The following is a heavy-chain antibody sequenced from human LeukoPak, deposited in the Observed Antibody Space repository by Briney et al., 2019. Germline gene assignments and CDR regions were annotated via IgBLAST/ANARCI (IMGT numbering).Heavy chain of an antibody. CDR1: GYTFTEYY. Sequence: ASVKVSCKASGYTFTEYYVHWVRQAPGQRLEWMGWINPKNGGTNYAQKFQGRIAMTRDTSISTVYMELTRLTSDDTAVYYCARVGSIAARPGLYYMDVWGKGTTVTVSS. V-gene: IGHV1-2*02. D-gene: IGHD6-6*01. CDR3: ARVGSIAARPGLYYMDV. J-gene: IGHJ6*03. CDR2: INPKNGGT.